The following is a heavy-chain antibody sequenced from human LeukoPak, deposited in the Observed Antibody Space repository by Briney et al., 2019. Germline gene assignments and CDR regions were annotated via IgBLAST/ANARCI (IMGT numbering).Heavy chain of an antibody. CDR3: ARTTMDYDFWSGYPSVFNWFDP. J-gene: IGHJ5*02. D-gene: IGHD3-3*01. Sequence: GESLKISCKGSGYSFTSYWIGWVRQMPGKGLEWMGFIYPGDSDTRYSPSFQGQVTISADKSISTAYLQWSSLKATDTAMYYCARTTMDYDFWSGYPSVFNWFDPWGQGTLVTVSS. CDR2: IYPGDSDT. V-gene: IGHV5-51*01. CDR1: GYSFTSYW.